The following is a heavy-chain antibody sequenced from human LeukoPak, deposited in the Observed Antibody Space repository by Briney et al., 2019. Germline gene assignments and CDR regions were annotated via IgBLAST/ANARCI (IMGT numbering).Heavy chain of an antibody. D-gene: IGHD3-22*01. CDR3: ARVDSSGSMAGTTNFDY. CDR1: GGSISSYY. V-gene: IGHV4-4*07. Sequence: SETLSLTCTVSGGSISSYYWSWIRQPAGKGLEWIGRIYTSGSTNYNPSLKSRVTMSVDTSKNQFSLKLSSVTAADTAVYYCARVDSSGSMAGTTNFDYWGQGTLVTVSS. CDR2: IYTSGST. J-gene: IGHJ4*02.